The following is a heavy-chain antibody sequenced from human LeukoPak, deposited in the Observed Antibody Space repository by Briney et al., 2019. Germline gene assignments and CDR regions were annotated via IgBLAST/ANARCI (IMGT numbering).Heavy chain of an antibody. CDR1: GGSLSSYY. J-gene: IGHJ6*03. CDR2: VYYSGST. D-gene: IGHD6-13*01. CDR3: ASNTPGIAAAEAYYMDV. V-gene: IGHV4-59*08. Sequence: SETLSLTRILSGGSLSSYYWRWIRPPPGKRLEWIAYVYYSGSTNYNPSLTSRVTIPVDTSKNQFSLKRSSVTAADTAVYYCASNTPGIAAAEAYYMDVWGKGTSVTVSS.